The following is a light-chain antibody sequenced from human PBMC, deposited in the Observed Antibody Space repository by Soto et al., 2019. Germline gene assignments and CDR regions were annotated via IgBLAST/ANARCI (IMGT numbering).Light chain of an antibody. CDR3: QQRSNWLFT. Sequence: DIVLTQSPAPLSLSPGERATLSCRASQSVSSYLAWYQQKPGQAPRLLIYDASNRATGIPARFSGSGSGTDFTFTISSLESEDFAVYYCQQRSNWLFTFGQGTRLEIK. CDR2: DAS. V-gene: IGKV3-11*01. CDR1: QSVSSY. J-gene: IGKJ5*01.